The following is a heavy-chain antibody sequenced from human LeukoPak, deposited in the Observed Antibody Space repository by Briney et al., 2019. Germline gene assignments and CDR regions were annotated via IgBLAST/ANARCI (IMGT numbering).Heavy chain of an antibody. CDR2: IYYSGST. J-gene: IGHJ4*02. CDR1: GGSISSYY. CDR3: ARVGDRYCTNGVCPKVFDY. V-gene: IGHV4-59*01. D-gene: IGHD2-8*01. Sequence: SETLSLTCTVSGGSISSYYWSWIRQPPGKGLECIGYIYYSGSTNYNPSLKSRVIISVDTSKNQFSLKLSSVTAADTAVYYCARVGDRYCTNGVCPKVFDYWGQGTLVTVSS.